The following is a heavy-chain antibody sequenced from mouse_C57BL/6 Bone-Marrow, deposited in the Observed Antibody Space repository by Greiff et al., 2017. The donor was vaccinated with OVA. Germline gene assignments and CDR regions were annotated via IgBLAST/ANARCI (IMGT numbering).Heavy chain of an antibody. CDR2: IWRGGST. CDR3: AKMGGDFDV. J-gene: IGHJ1*03. Sequence: VKLVESGPGLVQPSQSLSITCTVSGFSLTSYGVHWVRQSPRKGLEWLGVIWRGGSTDYNAAFMSRLSITKDNSKSQVFFKMNSLQADDTAIYYCAKMGGDFDVWGTGTTVTVSS. V-gene: IGHV2-5*01. CDR1: GFSLTSYG.